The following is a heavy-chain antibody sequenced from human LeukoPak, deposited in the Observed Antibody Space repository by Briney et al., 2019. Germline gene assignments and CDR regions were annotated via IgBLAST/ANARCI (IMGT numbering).Heavy chain of an antibody. CDR3: ARYRDREAALLCAFDI. CDR1: GYSSTSYW. CDR2: ISPGDSDT. D-gene: IGHD3-10*01. V-gene: IGHV5-51*01. Sequence: ESLQISCEAAGYSSTSYWTGCWRQMPAKGLEWMGIISPGDSDTRYNPSFQGQVTITADKSTSTAYLQWSSLKASDTAMYYCARYRDREAALLCAFDIWGQGTMVTVSS. J-gene: IGHJ3*02.